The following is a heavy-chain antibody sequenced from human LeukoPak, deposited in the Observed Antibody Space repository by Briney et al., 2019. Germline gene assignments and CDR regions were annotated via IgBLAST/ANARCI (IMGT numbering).Heavy chain of an antibody. CDR1: GFTFSSYA. CDR2: ISGSGGST. Sequence: GGALRLSCAASGFTFSSYAMSWVGQAPGKGLEGVSAISGSGGSTYYADSVKGRFTISRDNSKNTLYLQMNSLRAEDTAVYYCAGVLRYFDWLFDYWGQGTLVTVSS. J-gene: IGHJ4*02. CDR3: AGVLRYFDWLFDY. D-gene: IGHD3-9*01. V-gene: IGHV3-23*01.